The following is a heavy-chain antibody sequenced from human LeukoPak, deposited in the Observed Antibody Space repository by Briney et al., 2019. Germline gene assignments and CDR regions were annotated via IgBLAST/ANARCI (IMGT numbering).Heavy chain of an antibody. V-gene: IGHV3-21*01. CDR3: AKSMVRGVIGAFDI. CDR1: GFTFSSYS. Sequence: GGSLRLSCAASGFTFSSYSMNWVRQAPGKGLEWVSSISSSSSYIYYADSVKGRFTISRDNAKNSLYLQTNSLRAEDTAVYYCAKSMVRGVIGAFDIWGQGTMVTVSS. CDR2: ISSSSSYI. J-gene: IGHJ3*02. D-gene: IGHD3-10*01.